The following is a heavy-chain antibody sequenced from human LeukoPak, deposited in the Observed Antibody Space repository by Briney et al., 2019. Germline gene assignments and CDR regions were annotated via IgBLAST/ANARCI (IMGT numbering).Heavy chain of an antibody. D-gene: IGHD3-22*01. CDR1: GFTFSDYY. J-gene: IGHJ4*02. V-gene: IGHV3-11*04. Sequence: PGGSLRLSCAASGFTFSDYYMSWIRQAPGKGLEWVSYISNSGSIINYADSVKGRFTISRDNAKNSLYLQMNSLRAEDTAVYYCARDLYRIVVVPHYFDYWGQGTLVTVSS. CDR3: ARDLYRIVVVPHYFDY. CDR2: ISNSGSII.